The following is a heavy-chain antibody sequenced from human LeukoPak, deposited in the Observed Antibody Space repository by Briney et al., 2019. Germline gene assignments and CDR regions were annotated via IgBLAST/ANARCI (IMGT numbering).Heavy chain of an antibody. CDR1: GFTVSTFY. CDR3: ARGVPGTGAPLSDY. Sequence: PGGSLRLSCAASGFTVSTFYMSWVRQAPGKGLEWVSVLYSVGSTYYADSVKGRFTISRDNSKNTLYLQMNSLRAEDTAMYYCARGVPGTGAPLSDYWGQGTLVTVSS. D-gene: IGHD6-19*01. J-gene: IGHJ4*02. V-gene: IGHV3-53*01. CDR2: LYSVGST.